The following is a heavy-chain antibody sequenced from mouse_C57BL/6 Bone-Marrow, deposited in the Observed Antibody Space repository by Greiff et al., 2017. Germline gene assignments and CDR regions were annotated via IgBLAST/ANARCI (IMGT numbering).Heavy chain of an antibody. V-gene: IGHV1-69*01. CDR1: GYTFTSSW. D-gene: IGHD2-3*01. CDR3: ARNYDGSMDY. CDR2: IDPSDSYT. J-gene: IGHJ4*01. Sequence: VQLQQPGAELVMPGASVKLSCKASGYTFTSSWMHWVKQRPGQGLELIGEIDPSDSYTNYHQKFKGKSTLTVDKSSSTAYMQLSSLTSEDSAVYYCARNYDGSMDYWGQGTSVTVSS.